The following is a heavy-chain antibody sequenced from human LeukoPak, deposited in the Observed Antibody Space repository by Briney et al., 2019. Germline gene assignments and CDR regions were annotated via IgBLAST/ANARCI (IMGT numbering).Heavy chain of an antibody. CDR2: INQDESAK. V-gene: IGHV3-7*01. CDR3: ARLGIVASGPNWFDP. CDR1: GFTFSGYG. J-gene: IGHJ5*02. Sequence: GGSLRLSCAASGFTFSGYGMHWVRQAPGRGLEWVANINQDESAKYYLNSVEGRFTVSRDNGKNTLYLQMNSLRDEDTAVYYCARLGIVASGPNWFDPWGQGTLVTVSS. D-gene: IGHD2-21*01.